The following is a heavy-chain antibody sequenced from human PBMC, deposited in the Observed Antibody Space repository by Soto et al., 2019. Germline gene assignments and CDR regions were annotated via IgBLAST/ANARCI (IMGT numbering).Heavy chain of an antibody. CDR2: INPGGGST. Sequence: QVQLVQSGAEVKKLGASVKVSCNESGYTFTNYYLHWVRLAPGQGREWMGIINPGGGSTSYARKCQGGDTVPDDTSTSTVYLQLSSLRPEDTALYYCARGLAGRFDYWGPGTLVTVSS. CDR1: GYTFTNYY. J-gene: IGHJ4*02. V-gene: IGHV1-46*03. D-gene: IGHD3-3*02. CDR3: ARGLAGRFDY.